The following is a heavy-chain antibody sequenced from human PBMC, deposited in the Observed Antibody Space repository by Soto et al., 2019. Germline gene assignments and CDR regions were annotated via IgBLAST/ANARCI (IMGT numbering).Heavy chain of an antibody. D-gene: IGHD6-25*01. CDR3: ARDVSPGSSGYYLDGFDI. J-gene: IGHJ3*02. CDR1: GFTFGNYW. CDR2: IKGDGSAK. Sequence: EVQLVESGGGLVQPGGSLRLSCAASGFTFGNYWMTWVRQAPGKGLEWVANIKGDGSAKSYSDSVRGRFTVSRDNAENSLFLRMNILRAEDTALYYCARDVSPGSSGYYLDGFDIWGQGTMVTVS. V-gene: IGHV3-7*05.